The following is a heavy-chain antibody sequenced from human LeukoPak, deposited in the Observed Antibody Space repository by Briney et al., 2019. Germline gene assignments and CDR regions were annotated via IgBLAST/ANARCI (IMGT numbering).Heavy chain of an antibody. Sequence: WGSLRLSCEASGFTVSSFEINWVRQAPGKGLEWVSYISSSGGTMDYADSVKGRFTVSRDNGKKLVHLQLNSLRAEDTAVYFCARIPHPDYADAQWGQGTLVTVSS. D-gene: IGHD4-17*01. V-gene: IGHV3-48*03. CDR1: GFTVSSFE. J-gene: IGHJ4*02. CDR2: ISSSGGTM. CDR3: ARIPHPDYADAQ.